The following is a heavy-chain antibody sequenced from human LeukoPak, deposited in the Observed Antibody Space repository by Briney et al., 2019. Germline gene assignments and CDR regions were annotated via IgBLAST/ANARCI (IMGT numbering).Heavy chain of an antibody. CDR2: IHDSGTT. CDR1: GASITSSHW. D-gene: IGHD5/OR15-5a*01. J-gene: IGHJ4*02. CDR3: ATYLRFAEPPAF. Sequence: SGTLSLTCAVSGASITSSHWWSWARQPPGKGLEWIGEIHDSGTTNYKPSLKSRVTMSLDKSNNQISLKLTSVTAADTAVYYCATYLRFAEPPAFWGQGTLVTVSS. V-gene: IGHV4-4*02.